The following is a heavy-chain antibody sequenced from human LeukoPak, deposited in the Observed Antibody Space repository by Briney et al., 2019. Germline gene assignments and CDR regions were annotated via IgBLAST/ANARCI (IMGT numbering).Heavy chain of an antibody. V-gene: IGHV3-33*01. J-gene: IGHJ4*02. CDR2: IWYDGSNK. CDR1: GFTFSSYG. CDR3: ARGYYRADY. D-gene: IGHD2/OR15-2a*01. Sequence: GGSLRLSCAASGFTFSSYGMHWVRQAPGKGLEWVAVIWYDGSNKYYADSVKGRFTISRDNAKNSLYLQMNSLRDEDTAVYYCARGYYRADYWGQGTLVTVSS.